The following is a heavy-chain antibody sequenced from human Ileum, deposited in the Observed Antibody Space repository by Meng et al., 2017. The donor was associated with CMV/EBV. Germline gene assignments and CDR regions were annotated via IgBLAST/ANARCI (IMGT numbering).Heavy chain of an antibody. CDR2: ISGDGSST. J-gene: IGHJ5*02. CDR1: GFPFSIYW. V-gene: IGHV3-74*01. D-gene: IGHD2-2*01. CDR3: AREPYCSSTSCSRAFGP. Sequence: SGFPFSIYWMPWVRQTPQGLEWVSRISGDGSSTAYAASVEGRFTISRDNAENTLFLQMDSLGAEDTAVYYCAREPYCSSTSCSRAFGPWGRGTLVTVSS.